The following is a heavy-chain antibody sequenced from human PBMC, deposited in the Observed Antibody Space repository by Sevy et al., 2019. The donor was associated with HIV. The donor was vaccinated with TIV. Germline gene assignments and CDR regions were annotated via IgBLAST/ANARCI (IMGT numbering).Heavy chain of an antibody. Sequence: GGSLRLSCAASGFTFSSYSMNWVRQAPGKGLEWVSSISRSSSYINYEDSVKGRFTISRDNAKNSLYLQMNSLRAEDTAVDYCARDLALVATITYYYGMDVWGQGTTVTVSS. J-gene: IGHJ6*02. CDR3: ARDLALVATITYYYGMDV. D-gene: IGHD5-12*01. CDR1: GFTFSSYS. CDR2: ISRSSSYI. V-gene: IGHV3-21*01.